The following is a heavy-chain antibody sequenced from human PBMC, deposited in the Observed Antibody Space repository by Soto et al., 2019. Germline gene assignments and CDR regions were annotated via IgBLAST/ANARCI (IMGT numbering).Heavy chain of an antibody. CDR3: ARGGLV. CDR1: GFTFSSYW. V-gene: IGHV3-74*01. J-gene: IGHJ3*01. D-gene: IGHD1-26*01. Sequence: EVQLVESGGGLVQPGGSMRLSCAASGFTFSSYWMHWVRHAPGKGLVWVSHISTDGSYTTYADSVKGRFTISRDNDKKSLYLQMNSLRAEDTAVYYLARGGLVLGQGTMVTVSS. CDR2: ISTDGSYT.